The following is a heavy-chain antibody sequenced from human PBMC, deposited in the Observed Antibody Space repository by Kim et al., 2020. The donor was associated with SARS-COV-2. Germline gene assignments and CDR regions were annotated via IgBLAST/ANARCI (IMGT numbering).Heavy chain of an antibody. CDR3: ARLDMTGIGGRGWFDP. D-gene: IGHD1-1*01. V-gene: IGHV4-39*01. J-gene: IGHJ5*02. Sequence: SETLSLTCTVSGGSISRSNSHWGWIRQPPGKGLEWIGSVSYSGSTFYNPSLKSRVTISVDTSENQLSLKLTSVTAADTAVYYCARLDMTGIGGRGWFDPWGQGTLVTVSS. CDR1: GGSISRSNSH. CDR2: VSYSGST.